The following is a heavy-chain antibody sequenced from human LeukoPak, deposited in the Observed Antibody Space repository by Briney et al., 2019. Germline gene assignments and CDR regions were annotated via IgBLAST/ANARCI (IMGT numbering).Heavy chain of an antibody. Sequence: SESLSLTCTVSVGSLCGFYSGWIRHPARGRLWWIGRIYTSGSTNYNPSLKSRVTMSVDTSKNQFSPKLSSVTAADTAVYYCARGWLADEAFDYWGQGTMVTVSS. J-gene: IGHJ4*02. V-gene: IGHV4-4*07. CDR3: ARGWLADEAFDY. CDR2: IYTSGST. CDR1: VGSLCGFY. D-gene: IGHD6-19*01.